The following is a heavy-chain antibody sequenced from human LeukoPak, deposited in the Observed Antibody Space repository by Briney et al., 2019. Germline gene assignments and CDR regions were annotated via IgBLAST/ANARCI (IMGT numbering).Heavy chain of an antibody. V-gene: IGHV1-3*01. CDR3: AREGRANNWFDP. CDR2: INAGNGNT. D-gene: IGHD3-10*01. J-gene: IGHJ5*02. CDR1: GYTFTSYA. Sequence: ASVKVSCKASGYTFTSYAMHWVRQAPGQRLEWMGWINAGNGNTKYSQEFQGRVTMTRDTSISTAYMELSRLRSDDTAVYYCAREGRANNWFDPWGQGTLVTVSS.